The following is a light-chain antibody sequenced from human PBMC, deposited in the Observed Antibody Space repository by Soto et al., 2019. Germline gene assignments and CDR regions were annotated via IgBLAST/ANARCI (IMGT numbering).Light chain of an antibody. CDR2: GAS. V-gene: IGKV3-15*01. CDR3: QQYNNWPSLT. J-gene: IGKJ4*01. CDR1: QSVSSD. Sequence: EIVMTQSPATLSVSPGERATLSCRASQSVSSDLAWYHQKPGQAPRLLIYGASTRATGIPARFSGSGSGTEFTLTINSLQSEDFAVYYCQQYNNWPSLTFGGGTKVEIK.